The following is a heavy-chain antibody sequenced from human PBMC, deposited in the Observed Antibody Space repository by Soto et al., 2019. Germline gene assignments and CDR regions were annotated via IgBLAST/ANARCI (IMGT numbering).Heavy chain of an antibody. V-gene: IGHV1-18*01. Sequence: QVQLVQSGAEVKKPGASVKVSCKASGYTFTSYGISWVRQAPGQGLEWMGGISAYNGNTNNAQKLQGRVTMTTDTSTSTAYMELRSLRSDDTAVYYCAREGDYDYVWGSYRFSPADYWGQGTLVTVSS. D-gene: IGHD3-16*02. CDR1: GYTFTSYG. J-gene: IGHJ4*02. CDR3: AREGDYDYVWGSYRFSPADY. CDR2: ISAYNGNT.